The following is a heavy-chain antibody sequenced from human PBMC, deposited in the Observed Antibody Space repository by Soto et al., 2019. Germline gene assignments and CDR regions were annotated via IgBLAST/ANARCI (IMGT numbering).Heavy chain of an antibody. CDR2: IYYSGST. CDR1: GGSIRSHY. J-gene: IGHJ4*02. V-gene: IGHV4-59*08. D-gene: IGHD2-15*01. CDR3: ARHEGYCSGCYNS. Sequence: SETLSLTCTVSGGSIRSHYWSWIRQPPGKGLEWIGYIYYSGSTNYNPSLKSRVTISVDTSKNQFSLKLSSVTAADTAVYYCARHEGYCSGCYNSWGQGTLVTVSS.